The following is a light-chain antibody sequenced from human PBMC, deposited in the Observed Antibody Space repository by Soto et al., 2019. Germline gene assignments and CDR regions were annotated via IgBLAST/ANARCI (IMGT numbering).Light chain of an antibody. CDR2: DAT. V-gene: IGKV1-33*01. CDR3: HQYDSLPPFT. CDR1: QDITIC. J-gene: IGKJ3*01. Sequence: DIQMTQSPSSLSASVGDRVTITCQASQDITICLNWYQQKLGKAPKLLIYDATNLETGVPSRFSGSGSGTDFTFTISNLQPEDVATYYCHQYDSLPPFTFGPGTTVDIK.